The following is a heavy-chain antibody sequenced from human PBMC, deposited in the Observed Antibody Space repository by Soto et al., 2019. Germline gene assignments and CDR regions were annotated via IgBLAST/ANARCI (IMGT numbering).Heavy chain of an antibody. CDR1: GFTFSSYG. CDR2: ISYDGSNK. CDR3: AKDGCPIFLEYYFDY. V-gene: IGHV3-30*18. J-gene: IGHJ4*02. D-gene: IGHD3-3*01. Sequence: QVQLVESGGGVVQPGRSLRLSCAASGFTFSSYGMHWVRQAPGKGLEWVAVISYDGSNKYYADSVKGRFTISRDNSKNTLYLQMNSLRAEDTAVYYCAKDGCPIFLEYYFDYWGQGTLVTVSS.